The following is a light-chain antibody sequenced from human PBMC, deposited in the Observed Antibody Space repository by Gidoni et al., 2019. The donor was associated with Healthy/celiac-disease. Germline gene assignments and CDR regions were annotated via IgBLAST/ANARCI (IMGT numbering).Light chain of an antibody. CDR3: SSYAGSKGV. J-gene: IGLJ3*02. CDR2: EVS. Sequence: QSALTQPPSASGSPGQSVTISCTGTSSDVGGYNYVSWYQQHPGKAPQLMIYEVSKRPSGVPDRFSGSKSGNTASLTVSGLQAEDEADYYCSSYAGSKGVFGGGTKL. CDR1: SSDVGGYNY. V-gene: IGLV2-8*01.